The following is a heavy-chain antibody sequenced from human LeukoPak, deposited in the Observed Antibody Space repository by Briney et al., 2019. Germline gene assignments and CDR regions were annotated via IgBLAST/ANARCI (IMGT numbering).Heavy chain of an antibody. Sequence: PSETLSLTCAVYGGSFSGYYWSWIRQPPGKGLEWIGEINHSGDTNYNPSLKSRVTMSVDTSKNQVSLLLSSVTAADTAVYYCARKGDAFDIWGQGTMVSVSS. CDR1: GGSFSGYY. CDR3: ARKGDAFDI. J-gene: IGHJ3*02. V-gene: IGHV4-34*01. CDR2: INHSGDT.